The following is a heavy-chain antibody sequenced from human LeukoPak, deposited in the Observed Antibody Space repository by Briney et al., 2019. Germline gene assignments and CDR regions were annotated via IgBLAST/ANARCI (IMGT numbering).Heavy chain of an antibody. CDR2: IRRRAYGGAA. V-gene: IGHV3-49*04. D-gene: IGHD1-14*01. CDR3: SGNGLVDFDY. J-gene: IGHJ4*02. Sequence: PGGSLRLSCTTSGFAFDDFAMSWVRQPAGKGLEWVGFIRRRAYGGAAEYAASVKGRFIISRDDSKGIAYLQMNSLKTEDTAVYYCSGNGLVDFDYWGQGSRVTVSP. CDR1: GFAFDDFA.